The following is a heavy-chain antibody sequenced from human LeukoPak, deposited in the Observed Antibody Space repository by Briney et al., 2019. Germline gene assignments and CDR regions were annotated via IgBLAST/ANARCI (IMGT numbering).Heavy chain of an antibody. CDR3: ASSTSRGTSARGRHCPYMDV. Sequence: PSETLSLTCAVSGASISSSNWWSWVRQPPGKGLEWIGEIYHSGSTNYNPSLTSRLTILVDKSKNQFSLKLNSVTAADTAVYYCASSTSRGTSARGRHCPYMDVWGKGTTVTVSS. V-gene: IGHV4-4*02. J-gene: IGHJ6*03. CDR1: GASISSSNW. D-gene: IGHD2-2*01. CDR2: IYHSGST.